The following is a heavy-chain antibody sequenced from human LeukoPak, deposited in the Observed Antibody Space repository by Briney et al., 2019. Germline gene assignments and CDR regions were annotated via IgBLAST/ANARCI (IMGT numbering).Heavy chain of an antibody. Sequence: GGSLRLSCAASGFTFSDYYMSWIRQAPGEGLEWVSYINSSGSSIYYADSVKGRFTIYRDNAKNSLYLQMNSLRAEDTAVYYCARAQPTYYYDSSGYSSSHYYYMDVWGKGTTVTVSS. CDR1: GFTFSDYY. D-gene: IGHD3-22*01. CDR2: INSSGSSI. J-gene: IGHJ6*03. CDR3: ARAQPTYYYDSSGYSSSHYYYMDV. V-gene: IGHV3-11*01.